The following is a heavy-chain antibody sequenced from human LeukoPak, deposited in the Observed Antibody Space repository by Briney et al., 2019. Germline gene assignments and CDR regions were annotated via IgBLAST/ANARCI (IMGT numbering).Heavy chain of an antibody. Sequence: PSETLSLTCTVSGGSISSGSYYWSWIRQPAGKGLEWIGRIYTSGSTNYNPSLKSRVTISVDTSKNQFSLKLSSVTAADSAVYYCARLPLTIFGDGGFVSWGQGTLVTVSS. CDR3: ARLPLTIFGDGGFVS. D-gene: IGHD3-3*01. J-gene: IGHJ5*01. CDR1: GGSISSGSYY. CDR2: IYTSGST. V-gene: IGHV4-61*02.